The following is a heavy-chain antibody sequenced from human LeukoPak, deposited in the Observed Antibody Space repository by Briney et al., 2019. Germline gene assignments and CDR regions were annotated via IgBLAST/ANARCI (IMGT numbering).Heavy chain of an antibody. J-gene: IGHJ4*02. Sequence: GGSLRLSCAASGFTLNRYDMHWVRQAPGEGLEWVSSIGTAGDTHYSDSVKGRFTISRENSKNSLYLQMNTLGVGDTAVYYCARSPPDYVFWGGYYFDGWGQGSLVTVSS. CDR2: IGTAGDT. D-gene: IGHD3-3*01. CDR1: GFTLNRYD. V-gene: IGHV3-13*01. CDR3: ARSPPDYVFWGGYYFDG.